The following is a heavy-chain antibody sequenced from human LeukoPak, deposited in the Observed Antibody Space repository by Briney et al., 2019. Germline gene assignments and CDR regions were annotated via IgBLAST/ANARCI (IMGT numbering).Heavy chain of an antibody. CDR1: GFTFSSYA. D-gene: IGHD4-17*01. Sequence: GGSLRLSCAASGFTFSSYAMHWVRQAPGKGLEWVAVISYDGSNKYYADSVKGRFTISRDNSKNTLYLQMNSLRAEDTAVYYCARGTVTRDYWGQGTLVTVSS. J-gene: IGHJ4*02. CDR2: ISYDGSNK. V-gene: IGHV3-30*04. CDR3: ARGTVTRDY.